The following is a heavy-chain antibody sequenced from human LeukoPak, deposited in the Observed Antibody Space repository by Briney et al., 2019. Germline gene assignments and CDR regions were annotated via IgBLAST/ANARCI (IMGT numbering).Heavy chain of an antibody. D-gene: IGHD6-19*01. V-gene: IGHV3-9*01. Sequence: PGRSPRLSCAASGFTFNDYAMHWVRQAPGKGLEWVSGISWNSGSIGYAGSVKGRFTISRDNAKNSVYLQMNSLRLEDTALYYCAKDKYSSGWNEGWFDPWGQGTLVTVSS. CDR2: ISWNSGSI. CDR1: GFTFNDYA. J-gene: IGHJ5*02. CDR3: AKDKYSSGWNEGWFDP.